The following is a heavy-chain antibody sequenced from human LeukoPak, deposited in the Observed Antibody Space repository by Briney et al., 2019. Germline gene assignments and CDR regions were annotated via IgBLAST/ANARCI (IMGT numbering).Heavy chain of an antibody. D-gene: IGHD1-26*01. CDR3: AREMLSGSDNGVNY. CDR2: IKQGGSDK. Sequence: GSLRLSCATSGFAFSSYWISWVRQAPGKGLEWVANIKQGGSDKYYVDSVKGRFTLSRDDAKNSLYLQMNSLRAEDTAVYFCAREMLSGSDNGVNYWGQGTLVTVSS. V-gene: IGHV3-7*04. J-gene: IGHJ4*02. CDR1: GFAFSSYW.